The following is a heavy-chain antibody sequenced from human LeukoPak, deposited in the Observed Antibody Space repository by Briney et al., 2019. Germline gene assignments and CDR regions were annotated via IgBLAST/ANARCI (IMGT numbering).Heavy chain of an antibody. Sequence: SSETLSLTCAVYGXSFSGYYWSWIRQPPGKGLEWIGEINHSGSTNYNPSLKSRVTISVDTSKNQFSLKLSSVTAADTAVYYCARLLKYSGSYYCDSWGQGTLVTVSS. D-gene: IGHD1-26*01. CDR3: ARLLKYSGSYYCDS. J-gene: IGHJ4*02. V-gene: IGHV4-34*01. CDR1: GXSFSGYY. CDR2: INHSGST.